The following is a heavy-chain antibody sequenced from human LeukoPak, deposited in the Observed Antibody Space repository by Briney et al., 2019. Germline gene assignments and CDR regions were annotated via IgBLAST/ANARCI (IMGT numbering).Heavy chain of an antibody. D-gene: IGHD2-15*01. Sequence: SETLSLTCTVSGASIRSGDYYWSWIRQPPGKGLEWIGYIYDSGSTYYNPSLKSRITISVDTSENRFSLKLSSVTATDTAVYYCARDCSGGSCYGAFDIWGQGTVVTVSS. V-gene: IGHV4-30-4*01. CDR1: GASIRSGDYY. CDR2: IYDSGST. CDR3: ARDCSGGSCYGAFDI. J-gene: IGHJ3*02.